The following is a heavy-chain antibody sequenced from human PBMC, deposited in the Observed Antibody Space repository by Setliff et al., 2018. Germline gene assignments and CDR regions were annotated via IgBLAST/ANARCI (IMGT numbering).Heavy chain of an antibody. CDR1: GFTFSSYA. Sequence: HPGGSLRLSCAASGFTFSSYAMHWVRQAPGKGLEWVAVISYDGSNKYYADSVKGRFTVSRDIPKNTLYLQMNSLRVEDTAIYYCAKVGVLGVFLVFDPWGQGTLVTVSS. V-gene: IGHV3-30-3*01. CDR3: AKVGVLGVFLVFDP. CDR2: ISYDGSNK. D-gene: IGHD3-16*01. J-gene: IGHJ5*02.